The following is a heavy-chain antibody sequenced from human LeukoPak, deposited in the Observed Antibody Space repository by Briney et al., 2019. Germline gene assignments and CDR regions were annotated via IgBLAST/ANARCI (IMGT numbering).Heavy chain of an antibody. V-gene: IGHV3-30*04. J-gene: IGHJ4*02. CDR1: GLTFSSYA. CDR2: ISYDGSNK. Sequence: GGSLRLSCAASGLTFSSYAMHWVRQAPGKGLEWVAVISYDGSNKYYADSVKGRFTISRDNSENTLYLQMNSLRAEDTAVYYCARDQGIVSYFDYWGQGTLVTVSS. D-gene: IGHD1-26*01. CDR3: ARDQGIVSYFDY.